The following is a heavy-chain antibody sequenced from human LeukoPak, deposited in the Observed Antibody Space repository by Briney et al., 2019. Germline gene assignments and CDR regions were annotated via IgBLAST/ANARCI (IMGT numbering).Heavy chain of an antibody. CDR2: ISGSGGSI. CDR1: GFTFSSYA. V-gene: IGHV3-23*01. CDR3: AKDSGPEWIQLWLRASFDH. Sequence: GGSLRLSCAASGFTFSSYAMSWVRQAPGKGLEWVSAISGSGGSIYYAESVKGRFTVSRDNSKNTLYLQMNSLRAEDTAVFYCAKDSGPEWIQLWLRASFDHWGQGTLVTVSS. J-gene: IGHJ4*02. D-gene: IGHD5-18*01.